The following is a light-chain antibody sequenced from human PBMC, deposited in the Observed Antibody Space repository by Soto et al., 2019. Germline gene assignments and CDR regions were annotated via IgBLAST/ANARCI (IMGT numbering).Light chain of an antibody. J-gene: IGKJ4*01. CDR2: DAS. Sequence: DIHMTQSPSTLSASVGDRVTITCRASQSISSWLAWYQQKPGKAPKLLIYDASSLESGVPSRFSGSGSGTEFTLTISSXQPDDFATYYCQQYNSYSPTFGGGTKVDIK. CDR1: QSISSW. V-gene: IGKV1-5*01. CDR3: QQYNSYSPT.